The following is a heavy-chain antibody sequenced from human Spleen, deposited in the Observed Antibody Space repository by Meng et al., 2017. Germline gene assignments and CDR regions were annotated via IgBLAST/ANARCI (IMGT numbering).Heavy chain of an antibody. CDR3: ARRYYDILTGFWYYFDF. Sequence: GESLKIFCQGSGYIFTKYWIGWARQMPGKGLEWMGIIYPGDSYTRYSPSFQGQVTISADKSINTAYLQWSSLKASDTAMYYCARRYYDILTGFWYYFDFWGQGTLVTVSS. V-gene: IGHV5-51*01. J-gene: IGHJ4*02. D-gene: IGHD3-9*01. CDR2: IYPGDSYT. CDR1: GYIFTKYW.